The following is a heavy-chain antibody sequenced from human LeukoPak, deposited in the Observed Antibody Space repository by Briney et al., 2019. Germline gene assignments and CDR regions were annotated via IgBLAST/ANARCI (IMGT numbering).Heavy chain of an antibody. V-gene: IGHV3-48*01. CDR3: ARVFIGDYGDYQFDY. D-gene: IGHD4-17*01. CDR2: ISSSSSTI. Sequence: GGSLRLSCAASGFIFSSYGMNWVRQAPGKGLGWVSYISSSSSTIYYADSVKGRFTISRENAKNSLYLQMNSLRAEDTAVYYCARVFIGDYGDYQFDYWGQGTLVTVSS. CDR1: GFIFSSYG. J-gene: IGHJ4*02.